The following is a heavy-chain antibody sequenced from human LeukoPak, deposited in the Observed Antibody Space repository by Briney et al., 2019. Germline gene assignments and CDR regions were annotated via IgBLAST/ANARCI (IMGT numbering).Heavy chain of an antibody. CDR1: GFTFSSYA. V-gene: IGHV3-30-3*01. CDR3: ARDLPPEDV. CDR2: ISYDGSNK. J-gene: IGHJ6*02. Sequence: PGGSLRLSCAASGFTFSSYAMHWVRQAPGKGLEWVAVISYDGSNKYYADSVKGRFTISRDNSKNTLYLQMNSLRAEDTAVYYCARDLPPEDVWGQGTTVTVSS.